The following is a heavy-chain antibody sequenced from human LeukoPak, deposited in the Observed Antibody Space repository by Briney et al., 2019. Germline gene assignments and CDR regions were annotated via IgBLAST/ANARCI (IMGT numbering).Heavy chain of an antibody. CDR2: ISHDGTTQ. V-gene: IGHV3-30-3*01. D-gene: IGHD3-10*01. CDR3: ARGPHVRVRGIFYGMDV. Sequence: GGSLRLSCAASGFTFSSYAIHWVRQAPGKGPEWATLISHDGTTQHYADSVKGRFTISRDKSKNTLYLQMNSLRAEDTAIYYCARGPHVRVRGIFYGMDVWGQGTTVTVSS. J-gene: IGHJ6*02. CDR1: GFTFSSYA.